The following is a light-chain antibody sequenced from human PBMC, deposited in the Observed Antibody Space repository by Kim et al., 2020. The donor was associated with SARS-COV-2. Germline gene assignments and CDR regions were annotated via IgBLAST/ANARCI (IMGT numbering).Light chain of an antibody. Sequence: YPGERAPRSGRARQSVSSDLARYNQKPGQAPRLLIYDASNRATGIPAGLSGSGSWTDFSITTSSSEAEDFAIYYCQQRSNCPPLTFGRGTKVEIK. CDR3: QQRSNCPPLT. CDR2: DAS. CDR1: QSVSSD. V-gene: IGKV3-11*01. J-gene: IGKJ4*01.